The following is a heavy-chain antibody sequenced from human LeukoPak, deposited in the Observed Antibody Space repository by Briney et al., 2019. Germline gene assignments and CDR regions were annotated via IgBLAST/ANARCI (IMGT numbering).Heavy chain of an antibody. CDR3: AREKTTMVRGVITPLYYYYGMDV. Sequence: GGSLRLSCAASGFTFGSYGMHWVRQAPGKGLEWVAVISYDGSNKYYADSVKGRFTISRDNSKNTLYLQMNSLRAEDTAVYYCAREKTTMVRGVITPLYYYYGMDVWGKGTTVTVSS. CDR2: ISYDGSNK. J-gene: IGHJ6*04. CDR1: GFTFGSYG. D-gene: IGHD3-10*01. V-gene: IGHV3-30-3*01.